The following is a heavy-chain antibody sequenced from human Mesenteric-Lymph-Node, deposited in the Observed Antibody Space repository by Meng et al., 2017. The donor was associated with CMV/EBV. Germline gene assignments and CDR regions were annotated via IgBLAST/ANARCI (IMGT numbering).Heavy chain of an antibody. CDR1: GDSISSNSAA. D-gene: IGHD2-2*01. J-gene: IGHJ3*02. V-gene: IGHV6-1*01. CDR2: TYYRSSNYN. Sequence: SCAISGDSISSNSAAWHWIRQSPSRGLEWLGRTYYRSSNYNDYAVSLKSRVTISPDTSKNQFSLHLNSVTPEDTAIYYCARVSRYCRSTSCYDAFDIWGQGTLVTVSS. CDR3: ARVSRYCRSTSCYDAFDI.